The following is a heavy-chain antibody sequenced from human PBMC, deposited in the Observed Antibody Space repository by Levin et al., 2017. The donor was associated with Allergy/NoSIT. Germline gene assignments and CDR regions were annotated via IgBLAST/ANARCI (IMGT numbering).Heavy chain of an antibody. CDR3: AKGDIVVVPSLQKRTYYYYYMDV. CDR1: GFTFSSYG. CDR2: ISYDGSNK. V-gene: IGHV3-30*18. J-gene: IGHJ6*03. Sequence: GGSLRLSCAASGFTFSSYGMHWVRQAPGKGLEWVAVISYDGSNKYYADSVKGRFTISRDNSKNTLYLQMNSLRAEDTAVYYCAKGDIVVVPSLQKRTYYYYYMDVWGKGTTVTVSS. D-gene: IGHD2-2*01.